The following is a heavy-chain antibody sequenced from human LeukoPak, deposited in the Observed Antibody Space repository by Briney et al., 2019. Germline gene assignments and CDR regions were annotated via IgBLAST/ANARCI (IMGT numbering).Heavy chain of an antibody. CDR2: LHHRGST. Sequence: SETLSLTCTVSGYSISDGYYWGWIRRPPGKGLEWIGSLHHRGSTYYNPSLKSRVTTSVDTSKNQIFLKLSSVTAADTAVYYCTRDGYLIAGSRFDDWGQGTLVTVTS. CDR3: TRDGYLIAGSRFDD. V-gene: IGHV4-38-2*02. CDR1: GYSISDGYY. J-gene: IGHJ4*02. D-gene: IGHD6-13*01.